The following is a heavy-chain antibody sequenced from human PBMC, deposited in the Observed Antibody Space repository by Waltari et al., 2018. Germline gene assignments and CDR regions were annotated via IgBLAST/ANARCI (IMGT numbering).Heavy chain of an antibody. CDR3: AREKRILPLDY. CDR2: IYYSGRT. CDR1: GGSISSSSYY. J-gene: IGHJ4*02. V-gene: IGHV4-39*07. D-gene: IGHD3-9*01. Sequence: QLQLQESGPGLVKPSETLSLTCTVSGGSISSSSYYWGWIRQPPGKGLEWIGSIYYSGRTYYNPSLKSRVTISVDTSKNQFSLKLSSVTAADTAVYYCAREKRILPLDYWGQGTLVTVSS.